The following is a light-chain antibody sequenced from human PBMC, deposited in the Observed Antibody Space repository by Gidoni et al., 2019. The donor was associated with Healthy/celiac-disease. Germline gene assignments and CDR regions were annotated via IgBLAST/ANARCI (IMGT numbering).Light chain of an antibody. Sequence: DIQMTQSPSSLSASVGDRVTITCQASQDISNYLNWYQQKPGKAPELLIYDASNLETGVPSRFSGSGSGTDSTFTISSLQPEDIATYYCQQYDNLPLTFGGGTKVEIK. CDR2: DAS. V-gene: IGKV1-33*01. J-gene: IGKJ4*01. CDR1: QDISNY. CDR3: QQYDNLPLT.